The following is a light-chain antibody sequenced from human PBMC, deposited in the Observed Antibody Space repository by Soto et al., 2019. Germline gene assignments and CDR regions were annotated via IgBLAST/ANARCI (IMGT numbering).Light chain of an antibody. CDR1: VLAKKY. CDR2: KDS. V-gene: IGLV3-27*01. J-gene: IGLJ1*01. CDR3: CSYAGSYTHYV. Sequence: SYELTQPSSVSVSPGQTARITCSGDVLAKKYARWFQQKPGQAPVLVIYKDSERPSGIPERFSGSSSGTTVTLTISGLQAEDEADYYCCSYAGSYTHYVFGTGTKLTVL.